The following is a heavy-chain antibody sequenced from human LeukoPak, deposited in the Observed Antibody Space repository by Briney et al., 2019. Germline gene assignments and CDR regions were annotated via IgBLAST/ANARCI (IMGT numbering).Heavy chain of an antibody. J-gene: IGHJ6*02. Sequence: SETLSLTCTVSGGSISSYYWSWIRQPPGKGLEWIGYIYYSGSTNYNPSLKSRVTISVDTSKNQFSLKLSSVTAADTAVYYCARSGSYPYYYYYGMDVWGQGTTVTVSS. D-gene: IGHD1-26*01. CDR1: GGSISSYY. CDR3: ARSGSYPYYYYYGMDV. V-gene: IGHV4-59*08. CDR2: IYYSGST.